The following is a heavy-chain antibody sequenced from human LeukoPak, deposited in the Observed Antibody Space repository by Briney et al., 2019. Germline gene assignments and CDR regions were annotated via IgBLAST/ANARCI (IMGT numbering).Heavy chain of an antibody. D-gene: IGHD4-17*01. CDR1: GFTFSSFG. J-gene: IGHJ6*03. V-gene: IGHV3-30*18. CDR2: ISNDGSNE. Sequence: GGSLRLSCAASGFTFSSFGMHWVRQAPGKGLEWVAVISNDGSNEYYADSVKGRFTISRDNYKNTLYLQMNSLRAEDTAVYYCAKEEMTTVTGHYYYMDVWGKGTTVTVSS. CDR3: AKEEMTTVTGHYYYMDV.